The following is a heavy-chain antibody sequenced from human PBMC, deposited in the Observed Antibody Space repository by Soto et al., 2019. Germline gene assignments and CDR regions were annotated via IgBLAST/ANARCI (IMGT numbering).Heavy chain of an antibody. CDR1: VGSIRSRGIY. D-gene: IGHD3-22*01. J-gene: IGHJ3*02. CDR3: ARDYYDSGGSSHWAFDI. CDR2: IDYTGNT. V-gene: IGHV4-31*03. Sequence: SEHLSITYTFSVGSIRSRGIYGVWIRPRPGKGLEYIGYIDYTGNTNYNPSLKSRVTISVDTSKNQFSLKLTSVTAADTAVYYFARDYYDSGGSSHWAFDIWCQCPMVT.